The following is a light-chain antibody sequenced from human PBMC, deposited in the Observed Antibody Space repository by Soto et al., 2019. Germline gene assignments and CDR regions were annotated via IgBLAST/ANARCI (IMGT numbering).Light chain of an antibody. J-gene: IGKJ4*01. Sequence: AIQITQSPSSLSASVGDRVTITCRASQGIRNDLGWYQQRPGKAPKLMIYAASSLQSGVPSRFSVSGSGTDFTLTISSLQPEDFATYYCSQDYTYPLTFGGGTKV. CDR3: SQDYTYPLT. CDR1: QGIRND. CDR2: AAS. V-gene: IGKV1-6*01.